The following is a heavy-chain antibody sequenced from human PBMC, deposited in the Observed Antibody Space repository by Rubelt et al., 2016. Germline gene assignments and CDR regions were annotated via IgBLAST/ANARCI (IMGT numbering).Heavy chain of an antibody. J-gene: IGHJ4*02. Sequence: QVQLVQSGAEVKKPGASVKVSCKASGYTFTGYYMHWVRQAPGQGLEWMGWINPNSGGTNYVQKFQGWVTMTRDTSISTAYMELRRLRPDDTAVYYCARVSPSILTGYYTPYYFDYWGQGTLVTVSS. CDR1: GYTFTGYY. CDR2: INPNSGGT. CDR3: ARVSPSILTGYYTPYYFDY. V-gene: IGHV1-2*04. D-gene: IGHD3-9*01.